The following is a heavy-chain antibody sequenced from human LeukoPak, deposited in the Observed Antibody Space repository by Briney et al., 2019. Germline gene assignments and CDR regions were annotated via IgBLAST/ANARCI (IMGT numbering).Heavy chain of an antibody. Sequence: PSETLSLTCTVSGGSISSYYWSWIRQPPGKGLGWIGYIYYSGSTNYNPSLKSRVTISVDTSKNQFSLKLSSVTAADTAVYYCARHSSGYYSVDYWGQGTLVTVSS. CDR3: ARHSSGYYSVDY. D-gene: IGHD3-22*01. CDR2: IYYSGST. J-gene: IGHJ4*02. CDR1: GGSISSYY. V-gene: IGHV4-59*01.